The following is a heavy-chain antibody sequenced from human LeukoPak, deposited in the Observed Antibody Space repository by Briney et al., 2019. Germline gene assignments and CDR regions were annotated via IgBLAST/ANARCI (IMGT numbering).Heavy chain of an antibody. CDR2: IYYSGST. CDR1: RGSISSHY. J-gene: IGHJ4*02. V-gene: IGHV4-59*11. CDR3: ARGHGSGWLQYFDY. D-gene: IGHD6-19*01. Sequence: PSETLSFTCTVSRGSISSHYWSWLRQPPGKGLEWVGLIYYSGSTNYNPSLKSRDTISLDTSKNQFSLKLSSVTAADTAVHYCARGHGSGWLQYFDYWGQGTLVTVSS.